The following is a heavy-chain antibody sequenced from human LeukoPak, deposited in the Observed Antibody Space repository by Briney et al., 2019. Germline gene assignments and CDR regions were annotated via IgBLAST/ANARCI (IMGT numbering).Heavy chain of an antibody. CDR2: ISYDGSNK. CDR1: GFTLSSYG. CDR3: AKGPPYYYGSGNYYPFDY. D-gene: IGHD3-10*01. J-gene: IGHJ4*02. Sequence: GGSLRLSCAASGFTLSSYGVHWVRQAPGKGLEWVAVISYDGSNKYYADSVKGRFTISRDHSKNTLYLQMNSLRAEDTAVYYCAKGPPYYYGSGNYYPFDYWGQGTLVTVSS. V-gene: IGHV3-30*18.